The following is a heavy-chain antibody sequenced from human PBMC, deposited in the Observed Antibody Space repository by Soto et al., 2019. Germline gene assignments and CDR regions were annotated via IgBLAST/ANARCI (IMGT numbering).Heavy chain of an antibody. CDR2: VSYDGKVT. J-gene: IGHJ4*02. V-gene: IGHV3-30*04. Sequence: QVQLVESGGGMVQAGTSLRLSCTGSGFTFNSLSLHWVRQGPDKGLEWLAVVSYDGKVTYYADSVKSRFTVSRNNSKNTIYLQATSLRAEDTGVYYCAREPYGDSQYFAYWGQGTPVTVSS. CDR1: GFTFNSLS. CDR3: AREPYGDSQYFAY. D-gene: IGHD2-21*02.